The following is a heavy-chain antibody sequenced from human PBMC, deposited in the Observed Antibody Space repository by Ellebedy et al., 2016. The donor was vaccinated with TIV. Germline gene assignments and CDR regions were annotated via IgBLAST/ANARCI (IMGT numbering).Heavy chain of an antibody. V-gene: IGHV1-18*04. CDR1: GYTFTSYG. D-gene: IGHD3-3*01. CDR2: ISANNGDT. Sequence: AASVKVSCKTSGYTFTSYGISWVRQAPGQGLEWMGWISANNGDTNYEPKFQGRVTMTKDTSTTTVYIELRILRSDDTAVYYCARDWSGHWGQGTLVTVSS. CDR3: ARDWSGH. J-gene: IGHJ4*02.